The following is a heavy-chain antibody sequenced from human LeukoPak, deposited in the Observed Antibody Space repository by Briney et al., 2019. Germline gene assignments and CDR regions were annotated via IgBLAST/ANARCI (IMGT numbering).Heavy chain of an antibody. V-gene: IGHV3-74*01. J-gene: IGHJ4*02. Sequence: GSMRLSCAASGLAFSAYKMHWVRQAPRKGLVWVSRISTDGYTTDYADFVQGRFTASRDNTKNTWSLEMNSLRAEDTAVYYCRCRWDYWGQGTLVTVSS. CDR2: ISTDGYTT. CDR1: GLAFSAYK. CDR3: RCRWDY. D-gene: IGHD4-23*01.